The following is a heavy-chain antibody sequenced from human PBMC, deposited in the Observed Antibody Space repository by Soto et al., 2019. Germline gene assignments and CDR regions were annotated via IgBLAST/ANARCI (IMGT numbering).Heavy chain of an antibody. CDR3: ARACSSNSCYDVFDY. CDR1: GGSISSYY. J-gene: IGHJ4*02. D-gene: IGHD2-2*01. V-gene: IGHV4-4*07. CDR2: IYTSGST. Sequence: QVQLQESGPGLLKPSETLSLTCTVSGGSISSYYWSWIRQPAGKGLEWNGRIYTSGSTNYNPSLKSRVTMSVDTSKNQFSLKLSSVTAADTAVYYCARACSSNSCYDVFDYWGQGTLVTVSS.